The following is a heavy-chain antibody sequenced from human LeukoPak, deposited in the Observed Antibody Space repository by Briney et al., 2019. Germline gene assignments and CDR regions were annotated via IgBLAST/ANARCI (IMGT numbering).Heavy chain of an antibody. CDR2: IYYSGST. CDR1: GGSISSGDYY. J-gene: IGHJ6*02. Sequence: KPSETLSLTCTVSGGSISSGDYYWSWIRQPPGKGLEWIGYIYYSGSTYYNPSLKSRVTISVDTSKNQFSLKLSSVTAADTAVYYCARAQSYGGPSDSGGMDVWGQGTTVTVSS. D-gene: IGHD5-18*01. V-gene: IGHV4-30-4*01. CDR3: ARAQSYGGPSDSGGMDV.